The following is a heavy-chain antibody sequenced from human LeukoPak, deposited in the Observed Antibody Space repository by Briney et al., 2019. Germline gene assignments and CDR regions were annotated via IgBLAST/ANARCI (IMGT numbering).Heavy chain of an antibody. V-gene: IGHV4-34*01. CDR1: GGSFSGYY. D-gene: IGHD4-11*01. CDR3: ARGRATETTYYYYYHGMDV. J-gene: IGHJ6*02. Sequence: AETLSLTCAVYGGSFSGYYWSWIRQPPGKGLEWIGEINHSGSTDYNPSLKSRVTISVDTSKNQFSLKLSSVTAADTAVYYCARGRATETTYYYYYHGMDVWGQGTTVTVSS. CDR2: INHSGST.